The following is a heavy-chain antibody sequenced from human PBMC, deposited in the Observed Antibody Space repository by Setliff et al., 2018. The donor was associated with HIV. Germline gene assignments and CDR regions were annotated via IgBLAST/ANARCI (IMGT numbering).Heavy chain of an antibody. V-gene: IGHV4-59*08. CDR3: ARHRRDYYGSGGYSA. Sequence: SETLSLTCTVSGGSINSYYWSWIRQPPGKGLEWIGYIFYSGTTSYNPSLKSRVTISVDTSKNQFSLKLSSATAADTAVYYCARHRRDYYGSGGYSAWGQGTLVTVSS. CDR1: GGSINSYY. D-gene: IGHD3-10*01. J-gene: IGHJ5*02. CDR2: IFYSGTT.